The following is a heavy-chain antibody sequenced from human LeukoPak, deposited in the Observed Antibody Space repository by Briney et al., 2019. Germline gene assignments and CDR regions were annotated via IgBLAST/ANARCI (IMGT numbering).Heavy chain of an antibody. CDR2: ISSSSSTM. CDR3: ATETYCSSTSCPDY. J-gene: IGHJ4*02. D-gene: IGHD2-2*01. Sequence: PGGSLRLSCAASGFTFSSYSMNWVRQAPGKGLEWVSYISSSSSTMYYADSVKGRFTISRDNAKNSLYLQMNSLGAEDTAVYYCATETYCSSTSCPDYWGQGTLVTVSS. V-gene: IGHV3-48*01. CDR1: GFTFSSYS.